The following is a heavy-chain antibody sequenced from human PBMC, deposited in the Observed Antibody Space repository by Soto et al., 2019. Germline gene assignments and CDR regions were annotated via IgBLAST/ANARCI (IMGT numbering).Heavy chain of an antibody. CDR2: ISSGGSTI. CDR1: GFTFSNYN. CDR3: ARESPQLDY. V-gene: IGHV3-48*01. J-gene: IGHJ4*02. Sequence: GGSLRLSCAASGFTFSNYNMNWVRQAPGKGLEWVSYISSGGSTIYYSDSVKGRFSISRDNAKNSLYLQLNSRRAEDTAVYYCARESPQLDYWGQGTLVTVSS.